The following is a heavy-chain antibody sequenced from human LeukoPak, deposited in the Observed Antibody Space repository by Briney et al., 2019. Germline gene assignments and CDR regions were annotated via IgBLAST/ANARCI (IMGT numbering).Heavy chain of an antibody. J-gene: IGHJ6*02. D-gene: IGHD3-3*01. CDR3: ARDLTIFGVVIRSYYYYGMDV. Sequence: GGSLRLSCVASGFTFSSYAMHWVRQAPGKGLEWVAVISYDGSNKYYADSVKGRFTISRDNSKNTLYLQMNSLRAEDTAVYYCARDLTIFGVVIRSYYYYGMDVWGQGTTVTVSS. V-gene: IGHV3-30-3*01. CDR1: GFTFSSYA. CDR2: ISYDGSNK.